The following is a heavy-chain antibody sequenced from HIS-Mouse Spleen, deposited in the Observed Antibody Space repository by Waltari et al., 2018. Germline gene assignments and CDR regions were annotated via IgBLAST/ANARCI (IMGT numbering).Heavy chain of an antibody. Sequence: QVQLQQWGAGLLKPSETLSLTCAVYGGSFSGYYWSWIRQPPGKGLEGIGEINHSGRTNYNPSLKSRGTISVDTSKNQFSLKLSSVTAADTAVYYCAGYNWNYGTDYWGQGTLVTVSS. J-gene: IGHJ4*02. V-gene: IGHV4-34*01. D-gene: IGHD1-7*01. CDR2: INHSGRT. CDR3: AGYNWNYGTDY. CDR1: GGSFSGYY.